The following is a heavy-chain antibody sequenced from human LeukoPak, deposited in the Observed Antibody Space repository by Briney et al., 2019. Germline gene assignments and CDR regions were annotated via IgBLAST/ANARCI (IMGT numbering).Heavy chain of an antibody. CDR3: ARETHYDSSGYHNDY. D-gene: IGHD3-22*01. CDR1: GLTFSSYW. CDR2: IKQDGSEK. Sequence: GGSLRLSCAASGLTFSSYWMSWVRQAPGKGLEWVANIKQDGSEKYYVDSVKGRFTISRDNAKNSLYLQMNSLRAEDTAVYYCARETHYDSSGYHNDYWGQGTLVTVSS. V-gene: IGHV3-7*01. J-gene: IGHJ4*02.